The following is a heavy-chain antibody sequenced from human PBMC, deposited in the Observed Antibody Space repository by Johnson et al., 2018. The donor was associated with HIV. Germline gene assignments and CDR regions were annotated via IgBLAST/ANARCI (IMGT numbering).Heavy chain of an antibody. CDR3: AREGPSERAGFDI. J-gene: IGHJ3*02. Sequence: VQLVESGGGLVQPGGSLRLSCAASGFTFSSYDMHWVRQATGKGLEWVSAIGTAGSTYYADSVKGRFTISRDNARNTLYLQMNSLRADDTAVYYCAREGPSERAGFDIWGQGTMVTVSS. CDR2: IGTAGST. CDR1: GFTFSSYD. V-gene: IGHV3-13*01.